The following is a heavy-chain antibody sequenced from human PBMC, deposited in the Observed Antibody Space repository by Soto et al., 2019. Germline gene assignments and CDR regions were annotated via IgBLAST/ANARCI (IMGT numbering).Heavy chain of an antibody. V-gene: IGHV3-30*18. J-gene: IGHJ5*02. CDR2: ISYDGSNK. CDR1: GFTFSSYG. D-gene: IGHD6-19*01. Sequence: QVQLVESGGGVVQPGRSLRLSCVASGFTFSSYGMHWVRQAPGKGLEWVAVISYDGSNKYYADSVKGRFTISRDNSKNTLYLQMNSLRAEDTAVYYGAKEPSSGWSWAINWFDPWGQGTLVTVSS. CDR3: AKEPSSGWSWAINWFDP.